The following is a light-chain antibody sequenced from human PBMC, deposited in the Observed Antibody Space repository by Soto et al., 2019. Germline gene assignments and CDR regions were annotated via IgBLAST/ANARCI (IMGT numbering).Light chain of an antibody. CDR1: QSVSSY. V-gene: IGKV3-11*01. CDR2: DAS. J-gene: IGKJ1*01. CDR3: QQYGRSPRT. Sequence: EIVFTQFPSTLSLSPGERATLSCRASQSVSSYLAWYQQKPGQTPRLLIYDASNRATGIPARFSGSGSGTEFTLTISSLQSEDFAVYCCQQYGRSPRTFGQGTKVDIK.